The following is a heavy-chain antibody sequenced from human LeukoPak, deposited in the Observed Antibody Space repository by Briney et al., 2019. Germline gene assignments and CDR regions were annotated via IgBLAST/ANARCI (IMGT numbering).Heavy chain of an antibody. CDR3: ARGSVQLWLRDTYYYMDV. V-gene: IGHV3-20*04. CDR1: GFTFDVYG. J-gene: IGHJ6*03. D-gene: IGHD5-18*01. CDR2: INWNGRIT. Sequence: GGSLRLSCAASGFTFDVYGMNRVRQVPGRGLEWVSGINWNGRITEYADSVKDRFTIPRQNTKNSLYLYMNNLGGQDTALYFCARGSVQLWLRDTYYYMDVWGKGTTVTVSS.